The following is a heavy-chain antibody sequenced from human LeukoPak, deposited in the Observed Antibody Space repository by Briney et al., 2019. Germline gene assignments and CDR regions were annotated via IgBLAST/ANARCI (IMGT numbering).Heavy chain of an antibody. CDR3: ATEIVGYGDVHYFDS. D-gene: IGHD4-17*01. V-gene: IGHV1-24*01. J-gene: IGHJ4*02. CDR2: FNPEDVET. CDR1: GYTLTEIS. Sequence: ASVKVSCKVSGYTLTEISMHWVRQAPGQGLEWMGGFNPEDVETIYARSFQGRLTVTEDTSTDTAYKELSSLRAEDTAMYYCATEIVGYGDVHYFDSWGQGTLVTVSS.